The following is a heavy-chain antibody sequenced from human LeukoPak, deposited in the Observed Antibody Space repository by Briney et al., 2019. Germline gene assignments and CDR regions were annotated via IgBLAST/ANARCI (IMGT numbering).Heavy chain of an antibody. D-gene: IGHD3-22*01. CDR2: ISSSGSTI. V-gene: IGHV3-11*01. J-gene: IGHJ4*02. Sequence: PSETLSLTCNVSGAPTSSYYWSWIRQAPGKGLEWVSYISSSGSTIYYADSVKGRFTISRDNAKNSLYLQMNSLRAEDTAVYYCARGYYYDSSGCLDYWGQGTLVTVSS. CDR3: ARGYYYDSSGCLDY. CDR1: GAPTSSYY.